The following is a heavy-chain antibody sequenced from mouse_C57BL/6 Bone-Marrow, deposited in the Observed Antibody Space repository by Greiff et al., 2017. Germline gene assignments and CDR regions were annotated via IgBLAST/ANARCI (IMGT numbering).Heavy chain of an antibody. CDR2: IHPNSGST. V-gene: IGHV1-64*01. CDR3: AREDYYGSSYDYAMDY. D-gene: IGHD1-1*01. Sequence: VQLLQPGAELVKPGASVKLSCKASGYTFTSYWMHWVKQRPGQGLEWIGMIHPNSGSTNYNEKFKSKATLTVDTSSSTAYMQLSSLTSEDSAVYYCAREDYYGSSYDYAMDYWGQGTSVTVSS. J-gene: IGHJ4*01. CDR1: GYTFTSYW.